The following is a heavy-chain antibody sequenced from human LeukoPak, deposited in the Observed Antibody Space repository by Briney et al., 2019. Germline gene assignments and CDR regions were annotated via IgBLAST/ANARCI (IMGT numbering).Heavy chain of an antibody. CDR3: AKTSKNYGDYEGFDY. Sequence: GGSLRLSCAASRFNFSSYGMHWVRQAPGKGLEWVAFISYDGTNKYYADSVKGRFTISRDNSKNTLYLQMNSLRAEDTAVYYCAKTSKNYGDYEGFDYWGQGTLVTVSS. CDR1: RFNFSSYG. D-gene: IGHD4-17*01. V-gene: IGHV3-30*18. J-gene: IGHJ4*02. CDR2: ISYDGTNK.